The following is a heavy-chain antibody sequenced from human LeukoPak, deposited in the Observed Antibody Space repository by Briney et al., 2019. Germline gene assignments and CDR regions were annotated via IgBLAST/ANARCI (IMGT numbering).Heavy chain of an antibody. V-gene: IGHV4-39*01. CDR1: GGSISSSSYY. CDR3: ARGAARYSYG. Sequence: SETLSLTCTVSGGSISSSSYYWGWIRQPPGKGLEWIGSIYYSGSTYYNPSLKSRVTISVDTSKNQFSLKLSSVTAADTAVYYCARGAARYSYGWGQGTLVTVSS. J-gene: IGHJ4*02. D-gene: IGHD5-18*01. CDR2: IYYSGST.